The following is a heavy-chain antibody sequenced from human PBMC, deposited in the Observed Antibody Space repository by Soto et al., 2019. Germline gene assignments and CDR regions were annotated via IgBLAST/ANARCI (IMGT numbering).Heavy chain of an antibody. CDR2: IYYSGST. CDR3: ARVRRTLYDSSGYGDFDY. V-gene: IGHV4-31*03. Sequence: SETLSLTCTVSGGSISSGGYYWSWIRQHPGKGLEWIGYIYYSGSTYYNPSLKSRVTISVDTSKNQFPLKLSSVTAADTAVYYCARVRRTLYDSSGYGDFDYWGQGTLVTVSS. D-gene: IGHD3-22*01. J-gene: IGHJ4*02. CDR1: GGSISSGGYY.